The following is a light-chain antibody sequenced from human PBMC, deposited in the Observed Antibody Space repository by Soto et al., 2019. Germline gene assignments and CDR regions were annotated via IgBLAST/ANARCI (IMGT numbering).Light chain of an antibody. CDR3: QQYCRSPDT. J-gene: IGKJ2*01. CDR1: QSVSSSY. V-gene: IGKV3-20*01. CDR2: GAS. Sequence: EIVLTQSPGTLSLSPGERATLSCRASQSVSSSYLAWYQQKPGQAPRLLIYGASSRATGIPDRFSGSGSGTDFTLTISRLEPEDFAVYYCQQYCRSPDTFGPGTKLEIK.